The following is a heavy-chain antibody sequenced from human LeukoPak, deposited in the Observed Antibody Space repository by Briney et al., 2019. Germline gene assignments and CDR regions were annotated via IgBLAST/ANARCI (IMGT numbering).Heavy chain of an antibody. CDR1: GYTFTGCN. Sequence: ASVKVSCKASGYTFTGCNMHWVRRAPGQGLEWMGWINPNSGSTNFPQKFQGRVTMTRDTSISTAYMELSSLRSDDTALYYCARGGDKSRWNSGSYYKGNWFDPWGQGTLVTVSS. CDR2: INPNSGST. D-gene: IGHD3-10*01. CDR3: ARGGDKSRWNSGSYYKGNWFDP. V-gene: IGHV1-2*02. J-gene: IGHJ5*02.